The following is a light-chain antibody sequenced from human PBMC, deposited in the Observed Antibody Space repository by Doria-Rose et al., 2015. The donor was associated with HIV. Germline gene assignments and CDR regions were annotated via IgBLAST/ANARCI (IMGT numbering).Light chain of an antibody. J-gene: IGLJ1*01. CDR2: KDS. CDR3: QSADSSGTYV. Sequence: LTQPPSVSVPPGQTARITCSGDALPKQYAYWYQQKPGQAPVLVIYKDSERPSGIPERFSGSSSGTTVTLTISGVQAEDEADYHCQSADSSGTYVFGTGTKVTVL. V-gene: IGLV3-25*03. CDR1: ALPKQY.